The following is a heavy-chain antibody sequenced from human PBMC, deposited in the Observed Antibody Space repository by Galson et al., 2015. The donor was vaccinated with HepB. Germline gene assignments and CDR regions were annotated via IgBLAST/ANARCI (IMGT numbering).Heavy chain of an antibody. V-gene: IGHV1-2*02. CDR2: INPNSGGT. CDR3: ARDEGGILSVDV. J-gene: IGHJ6*04. D-gene: IGHD2-15*01. Sequence: SCKASGYTFTGYYMHWVRQAPGQGLEWMGWINPNSGGTNYAQKFRGRVTMTRDTSISTAYMELSRLRSDDTAVYYCARDEGGILSVDVWGKGTAVTVSS. CDR1: GYTFTGYY.